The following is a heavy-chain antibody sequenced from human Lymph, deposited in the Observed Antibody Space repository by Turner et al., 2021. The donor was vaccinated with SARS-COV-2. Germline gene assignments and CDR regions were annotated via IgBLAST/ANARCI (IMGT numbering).Heavy chain of an antibody. CDR3: AKNEMAMIVVVITLFDY. Sequence: EVQLLESGGGLVRPGRSLRLSCAASGSTFSSYAMSWVRQAPGKGLEWVSTISGSGGSTYYADSVKGRFTISRDNSKNTLYLQMNSLRAEDTAVYYCAKNEMAMIVVVITLFDYWGQGTLVTVSS. J-gene: IGHJ4*02. CDR1: GSTFSSYA. D-gene: IGHD3-22*01. CDR2: ISGSGGST. V-gene: IGHV3-23*01.